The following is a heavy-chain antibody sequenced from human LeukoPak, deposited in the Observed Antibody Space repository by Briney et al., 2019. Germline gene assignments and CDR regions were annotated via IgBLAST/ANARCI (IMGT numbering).Heavy chain of an antibody. CDR3: AKGGPYSSGWYHGEVDY. CDR2: ISHDGRNK. CDR1: GFTFSSYA. V-gene: IGHV3-30*04. J-gene: IGHJ4*02. Sequence: GGSLRLSCAASGFTFSSYATHWVRQAPGKGLEGVAVISHDGRNKYYADSVKGRFTISRDNSKNTLYLQMNSLRAEDTAVYYCAKGGPYSSGWYHGEVDYWGQGTLVTVSS. D-gene: IGHD6-19*01.